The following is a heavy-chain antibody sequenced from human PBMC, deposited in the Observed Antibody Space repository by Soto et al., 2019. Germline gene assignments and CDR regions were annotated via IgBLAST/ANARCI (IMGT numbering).Heavy chain of an antibody. J-gene: IGHJ6*02. CDR1: GYSFTSYW. CDR2: IDPSDSYT. V-gene: IGHV5-10-1*01. D-gene: IGHD2-2*01. CDR3: ARHVPDIVVVPAAPKYYYYYGMDV. Sequence: PGEFLKISCKGSGYSFTSYWISWVRQMPGKGLEWMGRIDPSDSYTNYSPSFQGHVTISADKSISTAYLQWSSLKASDTAMYYCARHVPDIVVVPAAPKYYYYYGMDVWGQGTTVTVSS.